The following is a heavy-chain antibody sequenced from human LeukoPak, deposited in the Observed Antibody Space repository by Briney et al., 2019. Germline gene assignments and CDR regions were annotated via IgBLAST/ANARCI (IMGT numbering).Heavy chain of an antibody. D-gene: IGHD3-10*01. V-gene: IGHV3-33*03. J-gene: IGHJ4*02. Sequence: GGSLRLSCAASGLTFSSYAMHWVRQAPGKGLEWVAVIWNDASNKYYTDSVKGRFTISRDNSKNMLYLQMNSLRAEDTAVYYCARAYGSGSYYNGLDYWGQGTLVTVSS. CDR1: GLTFSSYA. CDR2: IWNDASNK. CDR3: ARAYGSGSYYNGLDY.